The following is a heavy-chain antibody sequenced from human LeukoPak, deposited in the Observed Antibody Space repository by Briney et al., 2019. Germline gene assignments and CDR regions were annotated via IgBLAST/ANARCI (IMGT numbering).Heavy chain of an antibody. Sequence: GGSLRLSCAASGFTFSSYSMNWVRQAPGKGLEWVSSISSSSSYIYYADSVKGRFTISRDNAKNSLYLQMNSLRAEDTAVYYCARDQEGYFWGSYRPYYFDYWGQGTLVTVSS. V-gene: IGHV3-21*01. D-gene: IGHD3-16*02. CDR2: ISSSSSYI. CDR1: GFTFSSYS. J-gene: IGHJ4*02. CDR3: ARDQEGYFWGSYRPYYFDY.